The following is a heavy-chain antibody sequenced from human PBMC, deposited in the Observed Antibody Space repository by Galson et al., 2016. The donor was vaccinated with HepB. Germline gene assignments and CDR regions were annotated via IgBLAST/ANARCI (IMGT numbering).Heavy chain of an antibody. CDR2: ISGSGGST. J-gene: IGHJ4*02. Sequence: SLRLSCAASGFTFSTYAMSWVRQAPGKGLECLSGISGSGGSTYHADSVKGRFTISRDNSKNTLYLQMNSLRAEDTAIYYCAKDISTSSLVVVVTAADYWGQGTLVTVSS. CDR3: AKDISTSSLVVVVTAADY. V-gene: IGHV3-23*01. D-gene: IGHD2-15*01. CDR1: GFTFSTYA.